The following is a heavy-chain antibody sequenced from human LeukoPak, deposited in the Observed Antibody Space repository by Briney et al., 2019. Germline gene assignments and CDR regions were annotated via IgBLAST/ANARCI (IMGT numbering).Heavy chain of an antibody. CDR2: IYYSGSA. J-gene: IGHJ4*02. D-gene: IGHD3-10*01. CDR3: PRQYGP. V-gene: IGHV4-39*01. CDR1: GGSISGSSYY. Sequence: SETLSLTCTVSGGSISGSSYYWGWIRQPPGKGLEWIGSIYYSGSAYYNPSLKSRVTISVDTSKNQFSLKLNSVTATDTAVYYRPRQYGPWGQGTLVTVSS.